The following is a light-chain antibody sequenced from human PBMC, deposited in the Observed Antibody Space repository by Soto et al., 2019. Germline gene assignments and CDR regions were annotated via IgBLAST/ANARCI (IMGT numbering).Light chain of an antibody. Sequence: QSVLTQPASVSGSPGQSITTSCTGTSSDVGSYNLVSWYQQHPGKAPKLMIYEVSKRPSGVSNRFSGSKSGNTASLTISGLQAEDEADYYCCSYAGSSTFAYVFGTGTKVTV. CDR2: EVS. CDR1: SSDVGSYNL. V-gene: IGLV2-23*02. J-gene: IGLJ1*01. CDR3: CSYAGSSTFAYV.